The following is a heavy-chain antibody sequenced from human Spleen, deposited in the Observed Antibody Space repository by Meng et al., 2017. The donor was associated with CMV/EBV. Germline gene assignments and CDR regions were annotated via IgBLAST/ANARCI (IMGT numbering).Heavy chain of an antibody. Sequence: GGSLRLSCAASGFTFSSYSMNWVRQAPGKGLEWVSVIYSGGNTYYAESVKGRFAISRDNSQNTLYGHVNSLRVEDTAVYYCARARSGTSVDKWGQGTLVTVSS. CDR3: ARARSGTSVDK. CDR1: GFTFSSYS. J-gene: IGHJ4*02. D-gene: IGHD1-1*01. V-gene: IGHV3-66*02. CDR2: IYSGGNT.